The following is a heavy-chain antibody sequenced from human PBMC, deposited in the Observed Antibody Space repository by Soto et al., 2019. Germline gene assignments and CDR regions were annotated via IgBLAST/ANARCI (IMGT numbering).Heavy chain of an antibody. J-gene: IGHJ5*02. CDR2: VNTHGSTT. V-gene: IGHV3-74*01. CDR3: PKVASGSYEGFDP. Sequence: EVQLVESGGGLVQPGGSLRLSCAASKFSFSGYWMHWVRQAPGKGLMWVSRVNTHGSTTTYADSVKGRFTISRDNAKNTVFLQMTSRRAVDTAVNYCPKVASGSYEGFDPWGKVTLVTVSS. CDR1: KFSFSGYW. D-gene: IGHD1-26*01.